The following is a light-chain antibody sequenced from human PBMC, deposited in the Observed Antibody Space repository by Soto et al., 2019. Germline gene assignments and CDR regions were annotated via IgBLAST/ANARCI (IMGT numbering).Light chain of an antibody. CDR2: GAS. CDR1: QSVSNN. Sequence: IEMTQSPATLSVSPGDRVTLSCRASQSVSNNLAWYQQKPGQAPRLLIYGASTRATGVPARFSGTGSGTEFTLAISSLQSEDFAVYYCQQYDNRPPWTFGQGTKVEIK. CDR3: QQYDNRPPWT. J-gene: IGKJ1*01. V-gene: IGKV3-15*01.